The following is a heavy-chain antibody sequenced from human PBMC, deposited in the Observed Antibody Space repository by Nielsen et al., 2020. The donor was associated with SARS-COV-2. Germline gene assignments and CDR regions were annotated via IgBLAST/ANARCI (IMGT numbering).Heavy chain of an antibody. D-gene: IGHD3-10*02. CDR1: GYTFTSYD. J-gene: IGHJ3*02. CDR3: ARVLFRADAFDI. V-gene: IGHV1-8*01. CDR2: MNPNSGNT. Sequence: ASVKVSCKASGYTFTSYDINWVRQATGQGLEWMGWMNPNSGNTGYAQKFQGRVTMTRNTSISTAYMELSSLRSEDTAVYYCARVLFRADAFDIWGQGTMVTVSS.